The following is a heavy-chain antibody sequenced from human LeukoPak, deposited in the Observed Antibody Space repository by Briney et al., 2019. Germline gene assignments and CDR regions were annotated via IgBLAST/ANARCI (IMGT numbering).Heavy chain of an antibody. D-gene: IGHD3-10*01. CDR3: ATSQWFGELLLGFDY. V-gene: IGHV1-69*01. Sequence: GASVKVSCKASGGTFNSYAISWVRQAPGQGLEWMRGIIPLFGTTNYAQKLQGRLTITADESTSTLYMELSSLRSEDTAVYYCATSQWFGELLLGFDYWGQGTLVTVSS. CDR2: IIPLFGTT. J-gene: IGHJ4*02. CDR1: GGTFNSYA.